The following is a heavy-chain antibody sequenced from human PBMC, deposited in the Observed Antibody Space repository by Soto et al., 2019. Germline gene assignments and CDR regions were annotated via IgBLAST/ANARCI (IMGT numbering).Heavy chain of an antibody. V-gene: IGHV3-30*18. CDR1: GFTFSSYG. J-gene: IGHJ4*02. Sequence: GGSLRLSCAASGFTFSSYGMHWVRQAPGKGLEWVAVISYDGSNKYYADSVKGRFTISRDNSKNTLYLQMNSLRAEDTAVYYCAKDHVPHLYSNYVLDYWGQGTLVTVSS. D-gene: IGHD4-4*01. CDR2: ISYDGSNK. CDR3: AKDHVPHLYSNYVLDY.